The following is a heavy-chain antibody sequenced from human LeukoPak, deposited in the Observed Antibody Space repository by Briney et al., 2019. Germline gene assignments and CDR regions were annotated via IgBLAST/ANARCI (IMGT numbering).Heavy chain of an antibody. D-gene: IGHD1-1*01. CDR3: ARDLQLERPGNWFDP. V-gene: IGHV1-69*13. Sequence: SVKVSCKASGGTFSSYAISWVRQAPGQGLEWMGGIIPIFGTANYAQKFQGRVTITADESTSTAYMELSSLRSEDTAVYYCARDLQLERPGNWFDPWGQGTLVTVSS. CDR1: GGTFSSYA. J-gene: IGHJ5*02. CDR2: IIPIFGTA.